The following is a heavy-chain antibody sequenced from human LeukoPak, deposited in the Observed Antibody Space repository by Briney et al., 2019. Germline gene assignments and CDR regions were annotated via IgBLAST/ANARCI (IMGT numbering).Heavy chain of an antibody. Sequence: GGSLRLSCAASGFTFSSYSMNWVRQAPGKGLEWVSSISSSSSYIYYADSVKGRFTISRDNAKNSLYLQMNSLRAEDTAVYYCAKAKGGYDSGIDYWGQGTLVTVSS. CDR3: AKAKGGYDSGIDY. D-gene: IGHD5-12*01. J-gene: IGHJ4*02. V-gene: IGHV3-21*01. CDR1: GFTFSSYS. CDR2: ISSSSSYI.